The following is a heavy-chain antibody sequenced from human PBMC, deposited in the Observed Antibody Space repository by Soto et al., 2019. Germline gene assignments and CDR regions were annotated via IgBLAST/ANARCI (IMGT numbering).Heavy chain of an antibody. J-gene: IGHJ6*02. CDR3: ATRNEGDYYYYYGMDV. V-gene: IGHV1-69*01. CDR1: GGTFSSYA. CDR2: IIPIFGTA. D-gene: IGHD1-1*01. Sequence: QVQLVQSGAEVKKPGSSVKVSCKASGGTFSSYAISWVRQAPGQGLEWMGGIIPIFGTANYAQKFQGRVTITADESTSRAYMELSSLRSEDTAVYYCATRNEGDYYYYYGMDVWGQGTTVTVSS.